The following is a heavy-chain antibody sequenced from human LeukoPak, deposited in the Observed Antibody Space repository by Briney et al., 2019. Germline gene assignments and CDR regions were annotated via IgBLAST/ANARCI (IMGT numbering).Heavy chain of an antibody. V-gene: IGHV4-39*01. CDR1: GGSISSSTYY. CDR2: IYHSGRT. J-gene: IGHJ4*02. Sequence: SETLSLTCSVSGGSISSSTYYWGWIRQPPGKGLEWIGSIYHSGRTYYNPSLKSRVTISADTYKNEFFLKLSSVTATDTAVYYCVRGQWGFDYWGQGTLVTVSS. CDR3: VRGQWGFDY. D-gene: IGHD1-26*01.